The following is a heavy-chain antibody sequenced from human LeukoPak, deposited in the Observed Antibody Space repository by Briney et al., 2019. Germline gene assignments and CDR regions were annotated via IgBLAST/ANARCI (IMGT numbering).Heavy chain of an antibody. CDR2: INSDGSST. Sequence: GGSLRLSCVASGFIFTYYQMHWVRHTRGKGRVWVSRINSDGSSTTYAASVKGRFTISRDNSKNTLYLQMNSLRAEDTAVYYCARGRGCRGGGCYYFDYGGQGTLVTVS. CDR3: ARGRGCRGGGCYYFDY. D-gene: IGHD2-15*01. V-gene: IGHV3-74*01. J-gene: IGHJ4*02. CDR1: GFIFTYYQ.